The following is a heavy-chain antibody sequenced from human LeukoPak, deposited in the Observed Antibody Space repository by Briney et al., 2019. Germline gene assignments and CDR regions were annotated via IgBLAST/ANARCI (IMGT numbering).Heavy chain of an antibody. D-gene: IGHD4-11*01. V-gene: IGHV3-30*02. J-gene: IGHJ4*02. CDR2: IRYDGTKQ. Sequence: GGSLRLSCVASEFTFSSYGMQWVRQAPGKGLEWVAFIRYDGTKQWYADSVKGRCTISRDNSKNTLYLQMNSLRPEDTAVYYCAKGFSTTESALDYWGQGTLVTVSS. CDR1: EFTFSSYG. CDR3: AKGFSTTESALDY.